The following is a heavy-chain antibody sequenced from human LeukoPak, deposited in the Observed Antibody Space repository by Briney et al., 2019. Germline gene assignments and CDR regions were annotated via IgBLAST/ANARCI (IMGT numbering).Heavy chain of an antibody. CDR2: IYYSGST. J-gene: IGHJ6*03. D-gene: IGHD1-26*01. CDR3: ARLSVIVGAALEYYYYYMDV. CDR1: GVSISSYY. Sequence: PSETLSLTCTVSGVSISSYYWSWIRQPPGKGLEWIGYIYYSGSTNYNPSLKSRVTISVDTSKNQFSLKLTSVTAADTAVYYCARLSVIVGAALEYYYYYMDVWGQGTTVTVSS. V-gene: IGHV4-59*12.